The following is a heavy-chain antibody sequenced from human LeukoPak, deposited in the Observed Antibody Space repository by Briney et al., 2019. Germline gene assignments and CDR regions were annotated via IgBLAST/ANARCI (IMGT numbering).Heavy chain of an antibody. J-gene: IGHJ4*02. V-gene: IGHV4-59*01. CDR2: IYYSGTT. Sequence: SETLSLTCTVSGGSISSDYWSWIRQPPGKGLEWIGYIYYSGTTNYNPSLKSRVTISIDTSKNQFSLKVRSVTAADTAVYYCARSYGSGSYFDSWGQGTLVTVSS. CDR1: GGSISSDY. D-gene: IGHD3-10*01. CDR3: ARSYGSGSYFDS.